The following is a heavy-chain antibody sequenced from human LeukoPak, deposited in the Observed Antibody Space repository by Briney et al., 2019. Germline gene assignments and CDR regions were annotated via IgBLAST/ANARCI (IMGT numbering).Heavy chain of an antibody. J-gene: IGHJ6*02. CDR3: AKDIYDFWSGSYGMDV. CDR2: ISWNSGSI. Sequence: PGESLRLSCAASEFSFSSHAMNWVRQAPGKGLEWVSGISWNSGSIGYADSVKGRFTISRDNAKNSLYLQMNSLRAEDTALYYCAKDIYDFWSGSYGMDVWGQGTTVTVSS. D-gene: IGHD3-3*01. CDR1: EFSFSSHA. V-gene: IGHV3-9*01.